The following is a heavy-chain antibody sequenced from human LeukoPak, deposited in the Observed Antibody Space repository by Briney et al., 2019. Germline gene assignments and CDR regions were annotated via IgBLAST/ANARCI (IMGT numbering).Heavy chain of an antibody. CDR3: AKDHDYVWGSYRTYYFDY. CDR2: ISGSGGST. V-gene: IGHV3-23*01. D-gene: IGHD3-16*02. J-gene: IGHJ4*02. Sequence: PGGSLRLSCAASGFTFSSYAMSWVRQAPGKGLEWVSAISGSGGSTYYADSVKGRFTISRDNSKNTLYLQINSLRAEDTAVYYCAKDHDYVWGSYRTYYFDYWGQGTLVTVSS. CDR1: GFTFSSYA.